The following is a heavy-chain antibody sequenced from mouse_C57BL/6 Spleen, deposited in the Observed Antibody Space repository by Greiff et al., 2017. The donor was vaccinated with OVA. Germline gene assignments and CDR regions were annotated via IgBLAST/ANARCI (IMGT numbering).Heavy chain of an antibody. D-gene: IGHD4-1*01. CDR1: GYTFTDYY. Sequence: LKVSGPELVKPGASVKISCKASGYTFTDYYMNWVKQSHGKSLEWIGDINPNNGGTSYNQKFKGKATLTVDKSSSTAYMELRSLTSEDSAVYYCATGPFAYWGQGTLVTVSA. V-gene: IGHV1-26*01. J-gene: IGHJ3*01. CDR3: ATGPFAY. CDR2: INPNNGGT.